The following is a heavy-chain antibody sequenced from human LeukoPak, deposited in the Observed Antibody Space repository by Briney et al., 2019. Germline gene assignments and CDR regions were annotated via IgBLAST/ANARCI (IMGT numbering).Heavy chain of an antibody. CDR2: MNPNSGNT. J-gene: IGHJ4*02. CDR1: GYTFTSYD. CDR3: ARPFSIAARPLGY. V-gene: IGHV1-8*01. D-gene: IGHD6-6*01. Sequence: ASVKLSCTASGYTFTSYDIKWGRQATGQGLEWMGWMNPNSGNTGYAQKLRGRVTMTRNTSRSTSYMELSSLRSEDTAVYSCARPFSIAARPLGYWGEGTLVTVSS.